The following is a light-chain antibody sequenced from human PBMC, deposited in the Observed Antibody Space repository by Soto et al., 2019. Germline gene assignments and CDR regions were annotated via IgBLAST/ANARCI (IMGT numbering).Light chain of an antibody. CDR3: AAWDDSLNGWV. CDR2: SND. CDR1: SSNVGSNP. J-gene: IGLJ3*02. Sequence: QSVLTQPPSASGTPGQRVTISCSGSSSNVGSNPINWFQQLPRTAPKLLIYSNDQRPSGVPDRFSGSKSGTSASLAISGLQSEDEADYYCAAWDDSLNGWVFCGGTKLTVL. V-gene: IGLV1-44*01.